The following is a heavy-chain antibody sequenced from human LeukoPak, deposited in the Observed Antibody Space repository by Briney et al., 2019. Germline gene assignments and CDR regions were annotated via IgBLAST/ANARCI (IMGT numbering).Heavy chain of an antibody. D-gene: IGHD5-12*01. CDR3: TRESDDSTGYYSG. CDR2: INNEGSRT. CDR1: GITLSNYW. J-gene: IGHJ4*02. V-gene: IGHV3-74*01. Sequence: GGSLTLSCGASGITLSNYWVHWVRQAPGKGLVWVGRINNEGSRTRYADSAKGRFTISRDNVKNTVFLQMNSLRAEDTAIYYCTRESDDSTGYYSGWGQGILVTVSS.